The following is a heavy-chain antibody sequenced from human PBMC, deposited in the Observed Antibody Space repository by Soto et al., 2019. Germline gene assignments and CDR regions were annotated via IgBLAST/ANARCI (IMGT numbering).Heavy chain of an antibody. D-gene: IGHD4-4*01. CDR2: MNPNTGDT. CDR1: GYTFISYD. Sequence: QVQLVQSGAEVKKPGASVKVSCKASGYTFISYDINWVRQATGQGLEWMGWMNPNTGDTGYAQKFQGRATMTRKTTINTANLELSSLRSDDTAEYFYARGDGYSFDYWGQGTLVTGSS. J-gene: IGHJ4*02. V-gene: IGHV1-8*01. CDR3: ARGDGYSFDY.